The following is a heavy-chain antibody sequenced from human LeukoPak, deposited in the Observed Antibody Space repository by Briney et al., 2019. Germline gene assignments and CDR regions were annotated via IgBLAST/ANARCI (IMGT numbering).Heavy chain of an antibody. V-gene: IGHV3-23*01. CDR3: AKVLGSWDDYYYMDV. D-gene: IGHD1-26*01. Sequence: ISVSGVSTYYADSVKGRFTISRENSKNTLYLQMNSLRAEDTAVYYCAKVLGSWDDYYYMDVWGKGTTVTVSS. J-gene: IGHJ6*03. CDR2: ISVSGVST.